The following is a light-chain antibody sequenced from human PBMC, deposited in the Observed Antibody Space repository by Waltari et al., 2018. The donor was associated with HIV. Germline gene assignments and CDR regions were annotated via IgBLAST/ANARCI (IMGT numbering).Light chain of an antibody. Sequence: QSILTQPPSVSGAPGQRVTISCTGSSSNIGANYGVHWYQQFPGTAPKLLIYGNINRPSGVSNRFSGSKSGNTASLTISGLQAEDEADYYCCSYAGSSNWVFGGGTKLTVL. CDR2: GNI. CDR1: SSNIGANYG. V-gene: IGLV1-40*01. J-gene: IGLJ3*02. CDR3: CSYAGSSNWV.